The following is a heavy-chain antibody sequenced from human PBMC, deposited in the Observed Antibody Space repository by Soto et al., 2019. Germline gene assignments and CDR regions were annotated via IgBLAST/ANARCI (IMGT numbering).Heavy chain of an antibody. J-gene: IGHJ4*02. CDR3: AKVSRKGSAIDGDY. Sequence: QVQLVQSGAELKKPGASVKVSCKASGYTFSNYDMNWVRQATGQGPEWIGWVNPNNGDTGYAQKFXGXVXXTTDISTTTAYMELTSLRSEDTASYYCAKVSRKGSAIDGDYWGQGTLITVSS. V-gene: IGHV1-8*01. CDR2: VNPNNGDT. D-gene: IGHD3-10*01. CDR1: GYTFSNYD.